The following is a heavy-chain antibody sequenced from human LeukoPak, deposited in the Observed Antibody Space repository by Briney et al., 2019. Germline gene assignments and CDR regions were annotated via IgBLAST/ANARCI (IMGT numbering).Heavy chain of an antibody. D-gene: IGHD3-3*01. CDR2: INHSGST. Sequence: SGTLSLTCAVYGGSFSGYYWSWIRQPPGKGLEWIGEINHSGSTNYNPSLKSRVTISVDTSKNQFSLKLSSVTAADTAVYYCARGSPTFDFWSGYWGVGAFDIWGQGTMVTVSS. CDR3: ARGSPTFDFWSGYWGVGAFDI. J-gene: IGHJ3*02. V-gene: IGHV4-34*01. CDR1: GGSFSGYY.